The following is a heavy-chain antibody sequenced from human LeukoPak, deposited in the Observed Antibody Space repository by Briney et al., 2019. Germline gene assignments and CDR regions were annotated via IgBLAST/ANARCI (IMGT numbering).Heavy chain of an antibody. D-gene: IGHD7-27*01. CDR3: AKGNWGNPFDI. Sequence: PGRSLRLSCAASGFTFDDYAMHWVRQAPGKGLEWVSGISWNSGSIGYADSVKGRFTISRDNAKNSLYLQMNSLRAEDTALYYCAKGNWGNPFDIWGQGTMVTVFS. CDR2: ISWNSGSI. V-gene: IGHV3-9*01. CDR1: GFTFDDYA. J-gene: IGHJ3*02.